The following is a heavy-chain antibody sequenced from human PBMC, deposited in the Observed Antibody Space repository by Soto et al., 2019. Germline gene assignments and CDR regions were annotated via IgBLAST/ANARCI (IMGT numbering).Heavy chain of an antibody. CDR2: IYHSGST. Sequence: SETLSLTSTVSGGSISSSNWWSWVRQPPGKGLEWIGEIYHSGSTNYNPSLKSRVTISVDKSKNQFSLKLSSVTAADTAVYYCARASSYYDISYWGQGTLVTVSS. CDR3: ARASSYYDISY. CDR1: GGSISSSNW. J-gene: IGHJ4*02. V-gene: IGHV4-4*02. D-gene: IGHD3-9*01.